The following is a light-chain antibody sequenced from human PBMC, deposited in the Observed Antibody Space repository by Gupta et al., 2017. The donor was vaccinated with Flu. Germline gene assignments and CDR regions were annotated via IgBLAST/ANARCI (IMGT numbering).Light chain of an antibody. Sequence: AIRMTQSPSSFSASTGDRVTITCRASQGISSYLAWYQQKPGKAPKLLIYAASTLQSGVPSRFSGSGSGTDFTLTISCLQSEDFATYYCQQEASSPRTFGQGTKVEIK. CDR1: QGISSY. J-gene: IGKJ1*01. V-gene: IGKV1-8*01. CDR3: QQEASSPRT. CDR2: AAS.